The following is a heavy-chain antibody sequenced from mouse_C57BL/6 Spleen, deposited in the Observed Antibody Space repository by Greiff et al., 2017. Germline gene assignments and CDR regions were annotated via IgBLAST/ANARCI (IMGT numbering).Heavy chain of an antibody. V-gene: IGHV5-6*02. J-gene: IGHJ2*01. Sequence: EVKLMESGGDLVKPGGSLKLSCAASGFTFSSYGMSWVRQTPDKRLEWVATISSGGSYTDYPDSVKGRFTISRDNAKNTLYLQMSSLKSEDTAMYYCARRDGSSYYFDYWGQGTTLTVSS. CDR1: GFTFSSYG. D-gene: IGHD1-1*01. CDR3: ARRDGSSYYFDY. CDR2: ISSGGSYT.